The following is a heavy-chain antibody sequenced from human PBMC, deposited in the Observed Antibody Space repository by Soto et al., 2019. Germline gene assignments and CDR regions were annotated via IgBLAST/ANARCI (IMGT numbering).Heavy chain of an antibody. CDR3: ASRTPVMSDWYSDL. CDR1: GGSISSYY. J-gene: IGHJ2*01. CDR2: IYYSGNT. Sequence: QVQLQESGPGLVKPSETLSLTCTVSGGSISSYYWSWIRQPPGQGLEWIGYIYYSGNTNYNPSLKTQVAVSIETTKNQISQKLSYITAADKAKYYCASRTPVMSDWYSDLWGRGTLVTVCS. V-gene: IGHV4-59*01. D-gene: IGHD1-1*01.